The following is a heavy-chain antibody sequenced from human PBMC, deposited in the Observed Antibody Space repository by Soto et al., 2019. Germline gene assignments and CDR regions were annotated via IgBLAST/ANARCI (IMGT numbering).Heavy chain of an antibody. V-gene: IGHV4-31*03. J-gene: IGHJ5*02. Sequence: QVQLQESVPGLVKPSQNLSLTCTVSGGSISSGGYYWSWIRQHPGKGLEWIGYIYYSGSTYYNPSLRCRVTISVDKSKNQFSLKLSSVTAADTAVYYCARDSGVCSSTSCQNWFDPWGQGTLVTVSS. CDR1: GGSISSGGYY. CDR2: IYYSGST. D-gene: IGHD2-2*01. CDR3: ARDSGVCSSTSCQNWFDP.